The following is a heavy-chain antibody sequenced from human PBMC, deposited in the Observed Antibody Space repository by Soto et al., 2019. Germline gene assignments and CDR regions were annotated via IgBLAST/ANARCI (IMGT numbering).Heavy chain of an antibody. CDR3: ARGLTMVRGLILDXFDM. J-gene: IGHJ3*02. V-gene: IGHV1-3*01. CDR2: INAGNGNT. D-gene: IGHD3-10*01. CDR1: GYTFTTYP. Sequence: GASVKVSCKTSGYTFTTYPMHWVRQAPGQRLEWMGWINAGNGNTKYSQKFQGRVTITRDTSASTAYMELSSLRSEDTAVYYCARGLTMVRGLILDXFDMWGQGTMVTVSS.